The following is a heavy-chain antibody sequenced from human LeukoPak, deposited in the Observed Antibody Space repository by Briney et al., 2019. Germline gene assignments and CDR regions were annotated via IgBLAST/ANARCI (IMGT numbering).Heavy chain of an antibody. J-gene: IGHJ4*02. CDR2: IYYSGST. CDR1: GGSISSYY. CDR3: ARISRDGYNYYFDY. D-gene: IGHD5-24*01. V-gene: IGHV4-59*01. Sequence: SETLSLTCTVSGGSISSYYWSWIRQPPGKGLEWIGYIYYSGSTNYNPSLKSRVTISVDTSKNQFSLKLSSVTAADTAVYSCARISRDGYNYYFDYWGQGTLVTVSS.